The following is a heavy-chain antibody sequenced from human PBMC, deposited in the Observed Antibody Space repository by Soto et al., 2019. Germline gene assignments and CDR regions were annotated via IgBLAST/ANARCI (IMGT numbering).Heavy chain of an antibody. D-gene: IGHD3-10*01. V-gene: IGHV3-43*01. CDR2: ISWDGGST. J-gene: IGHJ2*01. Sequence: GGSLRLSCAASGFTFDDYTMHWVRQAPGKGLEWVSLISWDGGSTYYADSVKGRFTISRDNSKNSLYPQMNSLRTEDTALYYCAKGYHYGSGSYHWYFDLWGRGTLVTVSS. CDR1: GFTFDDYT. CDR3: AKGYHYGSGSYHWYFDL.